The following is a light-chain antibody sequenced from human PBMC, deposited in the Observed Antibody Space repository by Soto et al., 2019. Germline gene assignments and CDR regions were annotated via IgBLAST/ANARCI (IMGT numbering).Light chain of an antibody. CDR2: GVS. V-gene: IGKV1-39*01. J-gene: IGKJ5*01. CDR1: ESIKSY. CDR3: QQSNTVPNT. Sequence: DTQMTQSPSSLSASVGDRVTISCRASESIKSYLNWYQQKPGKAPKLLIYGVSNLQSGVPSRFSGSVSGTDFTLTISSLQPEDFATYYCQQSNTVPNTSGQGTRLEIK.